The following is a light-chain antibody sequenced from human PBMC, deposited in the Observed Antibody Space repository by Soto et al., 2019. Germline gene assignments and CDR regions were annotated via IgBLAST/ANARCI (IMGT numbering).Light chain of an antibody. CDR1: QSIGSW. J-gene: IGKJ4*01. CDR2: DAT. V-gene: IGKV1-5*01. CDR3: QQYNSYSLT. Sequence: DIQMTQSPCTLSASVGDRVTITCRASQSIGSWLAWYQQKPGKAPKFLIYDATSLESGVPSRFSGSGSGAEFTLTISSLQPDDFASYYCQQYNSYSLTFGGGTKVEIK.